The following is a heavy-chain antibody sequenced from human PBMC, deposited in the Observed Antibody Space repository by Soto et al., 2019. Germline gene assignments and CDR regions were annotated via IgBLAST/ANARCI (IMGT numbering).Heavy chain of an antibody. CDR2: INSDGSST. CDR3: ARDPRYSSSWYLNWFDP. Sequence: GGSLRLSCAAPGFTFSSYWMHWVRQAPGKGLVWVSRINSDGSSTSYADSVKGRFTISRDNAKNTLYLQMNSLRAEDTSVYYCARDPRYSSSWYLNWFDPWGQGTLVTVSS. CDR1: GFTFSSYW. D-gene: IGHD6-13*01. J-gene: IGHJ5*02. V-gene: IGHV3-74*01.